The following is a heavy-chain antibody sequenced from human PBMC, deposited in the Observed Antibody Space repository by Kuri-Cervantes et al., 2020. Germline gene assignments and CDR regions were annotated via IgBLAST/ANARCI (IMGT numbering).Heavy chain of an antibody. V-gene: IGHV4-34*01. J-gene: IGHJ1*01. CDR1: GGSFSGYY. CDR2: INHSGST. D-gene: IGHD3-3*01. CDR3: AFSNYEPRFQY. Sequence: GSLRLSCAVYGGSFSGYYWSWIRQPPGKGLEWIGEINHSGSTNYNPSLKSRVTISVDTSKNQFSLKLSSVTAADTAVYYCAFSNYEPRFQYWGQGTLVTVSS.